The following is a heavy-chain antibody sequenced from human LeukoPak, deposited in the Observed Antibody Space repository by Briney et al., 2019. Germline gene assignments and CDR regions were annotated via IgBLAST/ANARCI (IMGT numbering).Heavy chain of an antibody. CDR1: GGSISSSNW. V-gene: IGHV4-4*02. Sequence: PSETLSLTCAVSGGSISSSNWWSWARQPPGKGLEWIGEIYHSGSTNYNPSLKSRVTISVDKSKNQFSLKLSSVTAADTAVYYCARASVAGTSLFDYWGQGTLVTVSS. D-gene: IGHD6-19*01. J-gene: IGHJ4*02. CDR3: ARASVAGTSLFDY. CDR2: IYHSGST.